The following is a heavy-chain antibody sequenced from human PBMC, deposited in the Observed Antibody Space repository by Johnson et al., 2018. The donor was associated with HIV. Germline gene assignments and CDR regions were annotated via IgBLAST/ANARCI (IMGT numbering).Heavy chain of an antibody. D-gene: IGHD1-7*01. Sequence: VKLVESGGGLVQPGGSLRLSCAASGFTFSSYDMHWVRQATGKGLEWVSAIGTAGDTYYPGSVKGRFTISRENAKNSLYLQMNSLRAGDTAVYYCARASNYEYDAFDIWGQGTMVTVSS. J-gene: IGHJ3*02. CDR2: IGTAGDT. V-gene: IGHV3-13*01. CDR1: GFTFSSYD. CDR3: ARASNYEYDAFDI.